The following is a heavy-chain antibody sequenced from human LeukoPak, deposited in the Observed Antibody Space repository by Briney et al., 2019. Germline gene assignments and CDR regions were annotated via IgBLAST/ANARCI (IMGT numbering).Heavy chain of an antibody. J-gene: IGHJ4*02. V-gene: IGHV4-59*01. CDR3: ARAPRGGMVTQFDY. CDR1: GGSISSYY. Sequence: PSETLSLTCTVSGGSISSYYWSWIRQPPGKGLEWIGYIYYSGSTNYNPSLKSRVTMSVDTSKNQFSLKLTSVTAADTAVYYCARAPRGGMVTQFDYWGQGTLVTVSS. CDR2: IYYSGST. D-gene: IGHD2-21*02.